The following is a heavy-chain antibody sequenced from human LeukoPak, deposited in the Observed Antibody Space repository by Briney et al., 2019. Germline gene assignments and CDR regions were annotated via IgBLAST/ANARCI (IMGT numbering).Heavy chain of an antibody. CDR3: ARDPIMYYDFWSGYSGHYYMDV. CDR2: MNPNSGNT. V-gene: IGHV1-8*02. J-gene: IGHJ6*03. CDR1: GYTFTSYD. Sequence: ASVKVSCKASGYTFTSYDINWVRQATGQGLEWMGWMNPNSGNTGYAQKFQGRVTMTRDTSISTAYMELSRLRSDDTAVYYCARDPIMYYDFWSGYSGHYYMDVWGKGTTVTVSS. D-gene: IGHD3-3*01.